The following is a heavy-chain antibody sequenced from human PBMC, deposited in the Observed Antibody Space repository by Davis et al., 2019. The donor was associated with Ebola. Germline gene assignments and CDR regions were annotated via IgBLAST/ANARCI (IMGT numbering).Heavy chain of an antibody. CDR1: GGSLKSYY. CDR3: ARQTYDTVDYYYYGMDV. Sequence: SETLSLTCTVSGGSLKSYYWSWIRQPPGKGLEWIGHTYHSGSTNYNPALENRVSISVDASKNQISLEVTSVTAADTAVYYCARQTYDTVDYYYYGMDVWGQGTTVTVSS. V-gene: IGHV4-59*08. CDR2: TYHSGST. D-gene: IGHD1-1*01. J-gene: IGHJ6*02.